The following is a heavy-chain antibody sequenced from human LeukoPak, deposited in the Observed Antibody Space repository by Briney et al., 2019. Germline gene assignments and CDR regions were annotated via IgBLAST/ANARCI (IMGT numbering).Heavy chain of an antibody. CDR1: GGSFSGYY. J-gene: IGHJ4*02. D-gene: IGHD3-22*01. CDR2: INHSGST. CDR3: ARKAGYYRYYFDY. Sequence: SETLSLTCAVYGGSFSGYYWSWIRQPLGKGLEWIGEINHSGSTNYNPSLKSRVTISVDTSKNQFSLKLSSVTAADTAVYYCARKAGYYRYYFDYWGQGTLVTVSS. V-gene: IGHV4-34*01.